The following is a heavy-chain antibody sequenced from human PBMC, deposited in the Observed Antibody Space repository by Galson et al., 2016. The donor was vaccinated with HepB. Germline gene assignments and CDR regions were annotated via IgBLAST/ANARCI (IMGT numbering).Heavy chain of an antibody. CDR1: GYTFSRYW. Sequence: SGAEVKKPGESLKISCKASGYTFSRYWIGWVRQMPGKGLEWMGIIYPGDSDTRYSPSFQDQVTISAVKSINTAYLQWSSLKASDSAMYFCARHVPPSPAAPPEYWGQGTLVTVSS. CDR3: ARHVPPSPAAPPEY. D-gene: IGHD2-2*01. CDR2: IYPGDSDT. V-gene: IGHV5-51*01. J-gene: IGHJ4*02.